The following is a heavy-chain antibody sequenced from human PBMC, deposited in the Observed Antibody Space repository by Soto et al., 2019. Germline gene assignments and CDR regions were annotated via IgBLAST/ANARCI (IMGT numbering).Heavy chain of an antibody. CDR1: GGSFSGYY. D-gene: IGHD3-10*01. V-gene: IGHV4-34*01. CDR2: INHSGST. J-gene: IGHJ5*02. Sequence: QVQLQQWGAGLLKPSETLSLTCAVYGGSFSGYYWSWIRQPPGKGLEWIGEINHSGSTNYNPSLKSRVTISVDTSKNQFSLKLSSVTAAETAVYYCARESTGYYGSGSWFDPWGQGTLVTVSS. CDR3: ARESTGYYGSGSWFDP.